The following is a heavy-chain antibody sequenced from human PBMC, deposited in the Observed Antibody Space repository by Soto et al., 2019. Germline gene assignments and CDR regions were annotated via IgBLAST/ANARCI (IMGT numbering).Heavy chain of an antibody. V-gene: IGHV3-48*01. D-gene: IGHD5-12*01. J-gene: IGHJ4*02. Sequence: GGSLRLSCTSSGFTCISYSMSWVRQAPGKGLEWVSYISSSSSTIYYADSVKGRFTISRDNAKNSLYLQMNSLRAEDTAVYYCASQSSEWLLFASWGQGTLVTVSS. CDR3: ASQSSEWLLFAS. CDR2: ISSSSSTI. CDR1: GFTCISYS.